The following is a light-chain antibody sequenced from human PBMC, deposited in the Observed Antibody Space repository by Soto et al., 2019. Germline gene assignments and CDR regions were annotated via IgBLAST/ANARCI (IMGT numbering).Light chain of an antibody. Sequence: DIQMTQSPSSLSASVGDRVTITCRASQSISSYLNWYHQQPGKAPKLLIYAASTLQSGVPSRFSGSGSGTDFTLTISSLQPEDFATYYCQHYNSYSEAFGQGTKVELK. J-gene: IGKJ1*01. CDR1: QSISSY. V-gene: IGKV1-39*01. CDR2: AAS. CDR3: QHYNSYSEA.